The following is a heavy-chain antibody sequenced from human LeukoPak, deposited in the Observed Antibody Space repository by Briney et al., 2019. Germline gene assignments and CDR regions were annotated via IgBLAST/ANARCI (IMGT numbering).Heavy chain of an antibody. CDR3: AAPHPYCSGGSCYLVY. V-gene: IGHV1-69*13. CDR2: IIPIFGTA. Sequence: VASVKVSCKASGGTFSSYAISWVRQAPGQGLEWMGGIIPIFGTANYAQKFQGRVTITADESTSTAYMELSSLRSEDTAVYYCAAPHPYCSGGSCYLVYWGQGTLVTVSS. J-gene: IGHJ4*02. D-gene: IGHD2-15*01. CDR1: GGTFSSYA.